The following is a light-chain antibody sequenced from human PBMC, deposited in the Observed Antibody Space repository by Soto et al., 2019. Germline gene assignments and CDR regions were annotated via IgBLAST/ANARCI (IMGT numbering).Light chain of an antibody. J-gene: IGLJ1*01. CDR3: SSYAGSNNFDV. Sequence: QSALTQPPSASGSPGQSVTISCTGTSSDVGGYNYVSWYQQHPGKAPKLMIYEVFKRPSGVPDRFSGSKSGNTASLTVSGLQAEDVADYYCSSYAGSNNFDVFRTGTKVTVL. CDR2: EVF. V-gene: IGLV2-8*01. CDR1: SSDVGGYNY.